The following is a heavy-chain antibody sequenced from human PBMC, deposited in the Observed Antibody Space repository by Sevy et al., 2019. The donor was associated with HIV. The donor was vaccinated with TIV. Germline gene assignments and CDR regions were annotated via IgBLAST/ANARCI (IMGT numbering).Heavy chain of an antibody. V-gene: IGHV1-24*01. Sequence: ASVKVSYKVSGYTLSEFSMHWVRQAPGKGLEWMGSFDPEKGETIYAQKFQGRVTMTEDTSTDTAYMGLSGLRSEDTAVYYCAADWGGYCSGGTCYLWGKGTLVTVSS. J-gene: IGHJ4*02. CDR3: AADWGGYCSGGTCYL. D-gene: IGHD2-15*01. CDR2: FDPEKGET. CDR1: GYTLSEFS.